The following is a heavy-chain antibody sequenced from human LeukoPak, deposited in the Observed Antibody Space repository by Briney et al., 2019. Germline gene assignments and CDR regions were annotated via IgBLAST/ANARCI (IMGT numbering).Heavy chain of an antibody. CDR2: INHSGST. Sequence: SQTLSLTCAVSGGSISSGGYSWSWIRQPPGKGLEWIGEINHSGSTNYNPSLKSRVTISVDTSKNQFSLKLSSVTAADTAVYYCAREMRITIFGVVTNNWFDPWGQGTLVTVSS. CDR3: AREMRITIFGVVTNNWFDP. V-gene: IGHV4-30-2*01. CDR1: GGSISSGGYS. D-gene: IGHD3-3*01. J-gene: IGHJ5*02.